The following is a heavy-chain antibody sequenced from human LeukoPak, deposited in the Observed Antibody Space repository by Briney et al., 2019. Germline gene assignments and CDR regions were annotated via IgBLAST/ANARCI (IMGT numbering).Heavy chain of an antibody. CDR1: GFTFSSYG. V-gene: IGHV3-30*02. D-gene: IGHD6-19*01. Sequence: PGESLRLSCAASGFTFSSYGMHWVRQAPGKGLEWVAFIRYDGSNKYYADSVKGRFTISRDNSKNTLYLQMNSLRAEDTAVYYCAKDRGGSGWYKGGFDYWGQGTLVTVSS. J-gene: IGHJ4*02. CDR3: AKDRGGSGWYKGGFDY. CDR2: IRYDGSNK.